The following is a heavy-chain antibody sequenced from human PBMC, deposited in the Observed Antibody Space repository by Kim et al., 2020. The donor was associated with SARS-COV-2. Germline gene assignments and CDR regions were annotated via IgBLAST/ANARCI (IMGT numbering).Heavy chain of an antibody. CDR1: GFTFSSYS. D-gene: IGHD2-21*02. CDR3: ARRRVVTSRGNWFDP. V-gene: IGHV3-21*01. J-gene: IGHJ5*02. Sequence: GGSLRLSCAASGFTFSSYSMNWVRQAPGKGLEWVSSISSSSSYIYYADSVKGRFTISRDNAKNSLYLQMNSLRAEDTAVYYCARRRVVTSRGNWFDPWGQGTLVTVSS. CDR2: ISSSSSYI.